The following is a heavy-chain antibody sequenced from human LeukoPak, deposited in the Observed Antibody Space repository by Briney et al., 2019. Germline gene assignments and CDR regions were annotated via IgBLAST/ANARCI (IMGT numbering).Heavy chain of an antibody. CDR3: ARVDKPMITFGGVIVQYYFDY. D-gene: IGHD3-16*02. V-gene: IGHV4-38-2*02. J-gene: IGHJ4*02. CDR2: IYHSGST. Sequence: SETLSLTCTVSGYSISSGYYWGWIRQPPGKGLEWIGSIYHSGSTYYNPSLKSRVTISVDTSKNQFSLKLSSVTAADTAVYYCARVDKPMITFGGVIVQYYFDYWGQGTLVTVSS. CDR1: GYSISSGYY.